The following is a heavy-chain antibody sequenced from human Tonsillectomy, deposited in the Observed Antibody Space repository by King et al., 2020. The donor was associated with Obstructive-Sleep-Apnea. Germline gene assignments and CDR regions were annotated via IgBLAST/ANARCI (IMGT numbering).Heavy chain of an antibody. Sequence: QLVQSGAEVKKPGESLKISCKASGYSFTSYWIGWVRQMPGKGLEWMGIFYPGDSNTRYSSSFQGQVTISADTSIRTAYLQWSSLKASDTAMYYCARPLAGFRSSTYFDYWGQGTLVTVS. CDR2: FYPGDSNT. J-gene: IGHJ4*02. CDR1: GYSFTSYW. D-gene: IGHD6-6*01. CDR3: ARPLAGFRSSTYFDY. V-gene: IGHV5-51*01.